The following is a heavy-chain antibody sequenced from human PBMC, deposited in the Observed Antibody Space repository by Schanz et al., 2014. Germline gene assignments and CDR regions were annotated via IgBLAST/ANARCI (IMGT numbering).Heavy chain of an antibody. Sequence: QVQLQESGPGLVKPSETLSLTCTVFGGSIDVSGYYWSWIRQQPGKALEWIGYIYHSGNTYFKPSLKSRVTMSLDTSKNQFSLKLSSVTAADTAVYYCARDRGYDFSFDPWGQGTLVTVSS. J-gene: IGHJ5*02. CDR1: GGSIDVSGYY. CDR3: ARDRGYDFSFDP. CDR2: IYHSGNT. D-gene: IGHD3-3*01. V-gene: IGHV4-31*03.